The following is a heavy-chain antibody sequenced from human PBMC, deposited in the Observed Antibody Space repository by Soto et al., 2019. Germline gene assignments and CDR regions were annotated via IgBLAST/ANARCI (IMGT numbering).Heavy chain of an antibody. V-gene: IGHV3-64*01. Sequence: GGSLRLSCAASGFTFSSYAMHWVRQAPGKGLEYVSAISSNGGSTYYANSVKGRFTISRDNSKNKLYLQMGSLRAEDMAVYYCARGRITIFGVVLTPGYYYYMDVWGKGTTVTVSS. J-gene: IGHJ6*03. CDR2: ISSNGGST. D-gene: IGHD3-3*01. CDR1: GFTFSSYA. CDR3: ARGRITIFGVVLTPGYYYYMDV.